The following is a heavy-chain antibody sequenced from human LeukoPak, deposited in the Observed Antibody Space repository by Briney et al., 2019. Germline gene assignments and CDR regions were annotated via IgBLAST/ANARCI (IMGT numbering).Heavy chain of an antibody. D-gene: IGHD3-22*01. J-gene: IGHJ4*02. V-gene: IGHV4-34*01. CDR2: INHSGST. CDR1: GGSFSGYY. Sequence: PSETLSLTCAVYGGSFSGYYWSWIRQPPGKGLEWIGEINHSGSTNYNPSLKSRVTISVDTSKNQFSLKLSSVTAADTAVYYCARGRYSRNYYDSSGYLDYWGQGTLVTVSS. CDR3: ARGRYSRNYYDSSGYLDY.